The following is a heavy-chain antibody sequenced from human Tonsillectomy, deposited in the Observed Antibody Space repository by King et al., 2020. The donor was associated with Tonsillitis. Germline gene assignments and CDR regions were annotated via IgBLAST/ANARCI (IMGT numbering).Heavy chain of an antibody. V-gene: IGHV4-39*01. J-gene: IGHJ4*02. CDR1: GGSFSRSGFY. CDR2: IYNGGRT. D-gene: IGHD3-3*01. CDR3: AGGPWALDF. Sequence: QLQESGPGQVKPSEPLSLTCSVSGGSFSRSGFYWGFFRQPPGEGLEWIGNIYNGGRTSYNPSLQSRVTISVDTSKNQFSLNLSSVTAADTAVYYCAGGPWALDFWGQGTLVTVSS.